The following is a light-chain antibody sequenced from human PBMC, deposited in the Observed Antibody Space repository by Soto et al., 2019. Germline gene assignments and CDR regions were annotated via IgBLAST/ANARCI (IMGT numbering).Light chain of an antibody. V-gene: IGKV1-5*03. Sequence: DIQMTQSPSTLSASVGDRVTITCRASQSISDWLAWYQQKPGRAPKLLIYKASNLESGVPSRFSGRGSGTEFTLTISSLQPDDFATYYCQQYDYYSTFGQGTRVEIK. CDR1: QSISDW. J-gene: IGKJ1*01. CDR2: KAS. CDR3: QQYDYYST.